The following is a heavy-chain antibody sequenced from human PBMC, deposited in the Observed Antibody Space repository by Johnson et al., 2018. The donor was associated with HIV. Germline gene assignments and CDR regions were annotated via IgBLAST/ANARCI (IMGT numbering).Heavy chain of an antibody. CDR1: GFTFSSFA. D-gene: IGHD3-22*01. V-gene: IGHV3-30*04. Sequence: QVQLVESGGGVVQPGRSLRLSCAASGFTFSSFAMHWVRQAPGKGLECVAVISYDGGNEYYADSVKGRFTISRDISKNTLYLQMNSLRAEDTAVYYCARDHTMIVWGGAFDIWGQGTMVTVSS. CDR3: ARDHTMIVWGGAFDI. J-gene: IGHJ3*02. CDR2: ISYDGGNE.